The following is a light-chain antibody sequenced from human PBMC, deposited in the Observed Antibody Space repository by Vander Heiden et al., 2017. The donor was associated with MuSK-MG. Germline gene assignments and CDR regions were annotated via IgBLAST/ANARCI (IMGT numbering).Light chain of an antibody. V-gene: IGKV3-15*01. CDR2: GAS. CDR1: QTVSTH. J-gene: IGKJ2*01. Sequence: VMTQSPATLSVSPGERVTLSCRASQTVSTHVAWYQQKPGQAPRLLIYGASTRATGVPARFSGIGSGTEFSRTISILQSEDLAVYHCQQYNNWYTFGQGTKLEI. CDR3: QQYNNWYT.